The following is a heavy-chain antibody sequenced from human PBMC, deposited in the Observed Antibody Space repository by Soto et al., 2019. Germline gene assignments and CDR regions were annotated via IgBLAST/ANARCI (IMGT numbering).Heavy chain of an antibody. V-gene: IGHV3-21*01. Sequence: GGSLRLSCAASGFTFSSYSMNWVRQAPGKGLEWVSSISSSSSYIYYADSVKGRFTISRDNAKNSLYLQMNSLRAEDTAVYYCARVWFGESHVDYWGQGTLVTVSS. J-gene: IGHJ4*02. CDR2: ISSSSSYI. CDR1: GFTFSSYS. CDR3: ARVWFGESHVDY. D-gene: IGHD3-10*01.